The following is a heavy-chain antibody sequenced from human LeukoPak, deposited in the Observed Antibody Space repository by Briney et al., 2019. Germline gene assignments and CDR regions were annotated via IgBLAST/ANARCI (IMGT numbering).Heavy chain of an antibody. CDR2: ISYDGSNK. CDR3: AKELYGDYYYYGMDV. V-gene: IGHV3-30*18. Sequence: GGSLRLSCAASGFTFSSYGMHWVRQAPGKGLEWVAVISYDGSNKYYAGSVKGRFTISRDNSKNTLYLQMNSLRAEDTAIYCCAKELYGDYYYYGMDVWGQGTTVTVSS. J-gene: IGHJ6*02. D-gene: IGHD4-17*01. CDR1: GFTFSSYG.